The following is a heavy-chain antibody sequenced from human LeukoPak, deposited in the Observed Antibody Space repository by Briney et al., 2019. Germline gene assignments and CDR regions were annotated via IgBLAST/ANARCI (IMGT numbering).Heavy chain of an antibody. CDR2: ISFDGSNK. CDR1: GFTFSSYT. J-gene: IGHJ4*02. Sequence: GGSLRLSCAASGFTFSSYTRHWVRQPPGRGLEWVAVISFDGSNKYYADSVKGRFTISRDDSMNTLYLQMNSLATEDTAVYYCTTPERWQRQSGNYWGQGTLVTVSS. V-gene: IGHV3-30-3*01. CDR3: TTPERWQRQSGNY. D-gene: IGHD5-24*01.